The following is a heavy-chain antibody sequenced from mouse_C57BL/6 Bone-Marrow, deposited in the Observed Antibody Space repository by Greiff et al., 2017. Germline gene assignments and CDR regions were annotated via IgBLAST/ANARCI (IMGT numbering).Heavy chain of an antibody. J-gene: IGHJ2*01. D-gene: IGHD2-1*01. V-gene: IGHV1-55*01. CDR1: GYTFTSYW. CDR3: TREVTFPFDY. CDR2: IYPGSGST. Sequence: QVQLQQPGAELVKPGASVKLSCKASGYTFTSYWITWVKQRPGQGLEWIGEIYPGSGSTNYNEKFKSKATLTVDTSSNPAYMQHSSLTSEDSAGYYCTREVTFPFDYWGQGTTLTVSS.